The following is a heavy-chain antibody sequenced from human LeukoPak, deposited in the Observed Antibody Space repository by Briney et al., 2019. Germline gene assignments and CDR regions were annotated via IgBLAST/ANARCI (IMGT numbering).Heavy chain of an antibody. CDR2: IYHSGST. Sequence: SETLSLTCTVSGYSISSGYYWGWIRQPPGKGLEWIGSIYHSGSTYYNPSLKSRVTISVDTSKNQFSLKLSSVTAADTAVYYCAGKVGAVDYWGQGTLVTVSS. J-gene: IGHJ4*02. V-gene: IGHV4-38-2*02. CDR3: AGKVGAVDY. D-gene: IGHD1-26*01. CDR1: GYSISSGYY.